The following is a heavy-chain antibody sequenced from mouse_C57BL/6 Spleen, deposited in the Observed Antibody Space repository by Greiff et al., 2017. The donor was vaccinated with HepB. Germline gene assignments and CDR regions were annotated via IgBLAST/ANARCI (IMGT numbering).Heavy chain of an antibody. Sequence: EVKLLESGPGMVKPSQSLSLTCTVTGYSITSGYDWHWIRHFPGNKLEWMGYISYSGSTNYNPSLKSRISITHDTSKNHFFLKLNSVTTEDTATYYCARGEDGYYYAWFAYWGQGTLVTVSA. CDR1: GYSITSGYD. CDR2: ISYSGST. J-gene: IGHJ3*01. D-gene: IGHD2-3*01. V-gene: IGHV3-1*01. CDR3: ARGEDGYYYAWFAY.